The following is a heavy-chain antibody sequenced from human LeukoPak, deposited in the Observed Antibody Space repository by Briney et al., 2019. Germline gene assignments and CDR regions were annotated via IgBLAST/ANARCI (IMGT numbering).Heavy chain of an antibody. V-gene: IGHV4-39*07. CDR3: ARGRFLEWLSY. CDR1: GGSISSSSYY. CDR2: LYYSGST. D-gene: IGHD3-3*01. J-gene: IGHJ4*02. Sequence: SETLSLTCTVSGGSISSSSYYWGWIRQPPGKGLEWIGSLYYSGSTNYNPSLKSRVTISVDTSKNQFSLKLSSVTAADTAVYYCARGRFLEWLSYWGQGTLVTVSS.